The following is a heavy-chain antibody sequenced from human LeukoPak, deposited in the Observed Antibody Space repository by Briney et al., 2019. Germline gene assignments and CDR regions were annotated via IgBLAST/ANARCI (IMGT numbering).Heavy chain of an antibody. CDR1: GFTFSSYA. J-gene: IGHJ4*02. CDR2: ISGSGGST. CDR3: AKGLYSSGWSDFDY. V-gene: IGHV3-23*01. D-gene: IGHD6-19*01. Sequence: AGGSQRLSCAASGFTFSSYAMSWVRQAPGKGLEWVSAISGSGGSTYYADSVKGRFTISRDNSKNTLYLQMNSLRAEDTAVYYCAKGLYSSGWSDFDYWGQGTLVTVSS.